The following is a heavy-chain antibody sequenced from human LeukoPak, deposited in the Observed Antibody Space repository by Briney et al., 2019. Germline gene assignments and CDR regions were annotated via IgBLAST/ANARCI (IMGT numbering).Heavy chain of an antibody. J-gene: IGHJ4*02. CDR3: AKRTTVTTSYHFDY. CDR1: GFTFSSYA. CDR2: ISGSGGST. D-gene: IGHD4-17*01. Sequence: GGSLRLSCAASGFTFSSYAMSRVRQAPGKGLEWVSAISGSGGSTYYADSVKGRFTISRDNSKNTLYLQMNSLRAEDTAVYYCAKRTTVTTSYHFDYWGQGTLVTVSS. V-gene: IGHV3-23*01.